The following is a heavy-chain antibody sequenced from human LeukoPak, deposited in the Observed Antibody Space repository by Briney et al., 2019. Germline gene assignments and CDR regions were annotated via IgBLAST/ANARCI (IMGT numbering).Heavy chain of an antibody. V-gene: IGHV3-21*01. J-gene: IGHJ4*02. CDR2: ISSRSNYI. CDR3: ARDLGYSDYVGYFDY. D-gene: IGHD3-16*01. CDR1: GFTFSSYS. Sequence: GGSLRLSCVGSGFTFSSYSMNWVRQAPGKGLEWVSFISSRSNYIYYADSMKGRFTISRANAKNSLFLQMNSLTAEDPAVYSCARDLGYSDYVGYFDYWGQGTLVTVSS.